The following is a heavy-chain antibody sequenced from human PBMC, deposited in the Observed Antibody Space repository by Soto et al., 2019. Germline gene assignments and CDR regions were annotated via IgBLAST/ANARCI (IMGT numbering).Heavy chain of an antibody. Sequence: QVQLQESGPGLVKPSQTLSLTCTVSGGSISSGGYYWSWIRQHPGKGLEWIGYIYYSGSTYYNPSLKSRVTISVDTSKNQFSLKLSSVTAADTAVYYCARDDGGLYCSGGSCYYFSYFDYWGQGTLVTVSS. CDR1: GGSISSGGYY. J-gene: IGHJ4*02. D-gene: IGHD2-15*01. V-gene: IGHV4-31*03. CDR3: ARDDGGLYCSGGSCYYFSYFDY. CDR2: IYYSGST.